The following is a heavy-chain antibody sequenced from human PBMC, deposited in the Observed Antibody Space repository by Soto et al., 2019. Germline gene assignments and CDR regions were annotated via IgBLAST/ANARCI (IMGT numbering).Heavy chain of an antibody. CDR3: AKAPEVEMSTEYYFHS. Sequence: PGGSLRLSCVASGFTFETYGMHWVRQAPGRGLEWVALITYDGRIRYYVDSVKGRFTISRDNSKNTLYLQMNSLRSDDTAVYYCAKAPEVEMSTEYYFHSWGHGTLVTVSS. J-gene: IGHJ4*01. D-gene: IGHD4-4*01. V-gene: IGHV3-30*18. CDR2: ITYDGRIR. CDR1: GFTFETYG.